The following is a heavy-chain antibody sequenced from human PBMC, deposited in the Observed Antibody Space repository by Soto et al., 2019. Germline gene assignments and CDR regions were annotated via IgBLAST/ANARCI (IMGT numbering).Heavy chain of an antibody. CDR1: GGSIISSNC. CDR3: ARSPSSSWYGGGAFEV. J-gene: IGHJ3*01. Sequence: PSGTVSLTCAVSGGSIISSNCMVVFREPPGEVLEWIGEIYHSGSTNYNPSVKSRITILVDKSKKQLALKLNSVTAADTAVYYCARSPSSSWYGGGAFEVWGQGTMVTVSS. D-gene: IGHD6-13*01. V-gene: IGHV4-4*02. CDR2: IYHSGST.